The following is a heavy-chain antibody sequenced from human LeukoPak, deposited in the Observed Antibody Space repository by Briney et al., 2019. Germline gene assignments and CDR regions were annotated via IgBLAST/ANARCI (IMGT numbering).Heavy chain of an antibody. V-gene: IGHV1-46*01. J-gene: IGHJ4*02. CDR1: GYTFTSYA. CDR2: INPSGGSA. Sequence: ASVKVSCKASGYTFTSYAMHWVRQAPGQRPEWMGIINPSGGSASYARKFQGRVTMTRDTSTSTVYMEVSSLRSEDTAVYYCARDVASSGYYWDWGQGTLVTVSS. D-gene: IGHD3-22*01. CDR3: ARDVASSGYYWD.